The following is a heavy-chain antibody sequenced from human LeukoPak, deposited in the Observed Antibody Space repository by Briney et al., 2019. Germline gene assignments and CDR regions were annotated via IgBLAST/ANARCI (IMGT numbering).Heavy chain of an antibody. V-gene: IGHV1-69*05. CDR1: GGTFSSYA. CDR2: IIPIFGTA. J-gene: IGHJ5*02. D-gene: IGHD3-3*01. CDR3: ATTTYYDFWSGLKNWFDP. Sequence: SVKVSCKASGGTFSSYAISWVRQAPGQGLEWMGGIIPIFGTANYAQKFQGRVTITTDESTSTAYMELSSLRSEDTAVYYCATTTYYDFWSGLKNWFDPWGQGTLVTVSS.